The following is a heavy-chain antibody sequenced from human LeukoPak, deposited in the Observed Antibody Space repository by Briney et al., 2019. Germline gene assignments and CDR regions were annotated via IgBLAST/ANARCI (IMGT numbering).Heavy chain of an antibody. CDR3: ARRGYSYAYGHDY. J-gene: IGHJ4*02. CDR1: GGSISSSSYY. D-gene: IGHD5-18*01. CDR2: IYYSGST. Sequence: SETLSLTCTVSGGSISSSSYYWGWIRQPPGKGLEWIGGIYYSGSTYFNPSLKSRVTISVDTSKNQFSLKLSSVTAADTAVYYCARRGYSYAYGHDYWGQGALVTVSS. V-gene: IGHV4-39*01.